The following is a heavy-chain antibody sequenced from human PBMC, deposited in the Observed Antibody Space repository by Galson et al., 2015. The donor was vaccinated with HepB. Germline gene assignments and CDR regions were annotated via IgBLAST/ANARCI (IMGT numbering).Heavy chain of an antibody. Sequence: SLRLSCAASGFTFSSYAMSWVRQAPGKGLEWVSAISGSGGSTYYADSVKGRFTISRDNSKNTLYLQMNSLRAEDTAVYYCAKGGVGAYCSSTSCHNSDYWGQGILVTVSS. J-gene: IGHJ4*02. CDR1: GFTFSSYA. CDR3: AKGGVGAYCSSTSCHNSDY. D-gene: IGHD2-2*01. CDR2: ISGSGGST. V-gene: IGHV3-23*01.